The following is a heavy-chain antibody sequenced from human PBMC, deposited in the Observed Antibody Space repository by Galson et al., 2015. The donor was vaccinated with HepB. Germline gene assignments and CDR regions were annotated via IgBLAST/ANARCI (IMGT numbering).Heavy chain of an antibody. V-gene: IGHV3-23*01. CDR1: GFTFRSYA. CDR2: ISENGGSK. J-gene: IGHJ4*02. D-gene: IGHD6-19*01. Sequence: SLRLSCAASGFTFRSYAINWVRQAPGKGLEWVSSISENGGSKYYADSVKGRFTISRDNSRNTLYLRMNSLRAEDTAVYYCAKDPTRYTSGWPHFAYWGQGTLVTVSS. CDR3: AKDPTRYTSGWPHFAY.